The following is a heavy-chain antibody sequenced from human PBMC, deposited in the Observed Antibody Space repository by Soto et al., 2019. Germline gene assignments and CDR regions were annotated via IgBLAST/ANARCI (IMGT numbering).Heavy chain of an antibody. J-gene: IGHJ4*02. CDR2: ISKSDYT. CDR1: GFAFNNYG. Sequence: GGALRLSCTVSGFAFNNYGINWVRQAPGKGLEWVSSISKSDYTYYSDSVKGRFAISRDNAKSSVSLQMNTLRVEDTAVYYCAREDSIIIPAVSDFWGQGTLVTVSS. CDR3: AREDSIIIPAVSDF. D-gene: IGHD2-2*01. V-gene: IGHV3-21*01.